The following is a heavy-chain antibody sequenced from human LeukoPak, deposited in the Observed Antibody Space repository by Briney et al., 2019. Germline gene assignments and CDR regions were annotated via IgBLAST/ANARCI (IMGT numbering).Heavy chain of an antibody. V-gene: IGHV3-30*04. J-gene: IGHJ4*02. CDR1: GFTFSTYA. CDR3: ARRNHHDRKEIDY. D-gene: IGHD3-22*01. Sequence: GGSLRLSCAASGFTFSTYAIHWVRQAPGKGLEWLALISYDGSNKYYADSVKGRFTISRDNSKNTLLLQMNSLRAEDTALYYCARRNHHDRKEIDYWGQGTLVTVSS. CDR2: ISYDGSNK.